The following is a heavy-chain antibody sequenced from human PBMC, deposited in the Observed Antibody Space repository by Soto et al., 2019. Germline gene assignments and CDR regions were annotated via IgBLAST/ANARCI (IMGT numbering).Heavy chain of an antibody. CDR2: ISANNGST. CDR3: ARGSCSSTSCSRTRYYYYYGMDV. CDR1: GYTFTSYG. Sequence: GASVKVSCKASGYTFTSYGISWVRQAPGQGLEWMGRISANNGSTSYAQKFQGRVTMTRDTSTSTVYMELSSLRSEDTAVYYCARGSCSSTSCSRTRYYYYYGMDVWGQGTTVTVSS. D-gene: IGHD2-2*01. J-gene: IGHJ6*02. V-gene: IGHV1-18*01.